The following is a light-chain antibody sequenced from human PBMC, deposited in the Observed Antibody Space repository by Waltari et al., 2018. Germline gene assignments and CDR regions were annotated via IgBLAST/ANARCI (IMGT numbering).Light chain of an antibody. CDR3: SSYAGLGPVL. Sequence: QSALTQPASVSGSPGQSITISCTGISNYVGSYDFVSWYHQHPDIAPKVVISGDNKRPSGVPNRFSASNSGNTASLTISGLQAEDEAHYYCSSYAGLGPVLFGGGTKLTV. CDR1: SNYVGSYDF. V-gene: IGLV2-23*01. CDR2: GDN. J-gene: IGLJ2*01.